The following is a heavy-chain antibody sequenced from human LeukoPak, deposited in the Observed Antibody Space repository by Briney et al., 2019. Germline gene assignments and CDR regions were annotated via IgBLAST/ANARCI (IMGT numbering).Heavy chain of an antibody. V-gene: IGHV3-21*04. D-gene: IGHD3-3*01. CDR2: ISSSSSYI. J-gene: IGHJ2*01. Sequence: GGSLRLSCAASGLTFISYSMNWVRQAPGKGLEWVSSISSSSSYIYYADSVEGRFTISRDNAKNSLYLQMNSLRAEDTAVYYCAKLSQSFWSGYYKPLRHWYFDLWGRGTLVTVSS. CDR3: AKLSQSFWSGYYKPLRHWYFDL. CDR1: GLTFISYS.